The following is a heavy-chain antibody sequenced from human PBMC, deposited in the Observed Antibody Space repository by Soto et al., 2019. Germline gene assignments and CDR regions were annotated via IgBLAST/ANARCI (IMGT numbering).Heavy chain of an antibody. V-gene: IGHV1-18*01. J-gene: IGHJ6*03. CDR3: ARGHQRGECTNGVCYTVSYMDV. CDR1: GYTFTSYG. Sequence: ASVKVSCKASGYTFTSYGISWVRQAPGQGLEWMGWISAYNGNTNYAQKLQGRVTMTTDTSTSTAYMELRSLRSDDTAVYYCARGHQRGECTNGVCYTVSYMDVWGKGTTVTAP. D-gene: IGHD2-8*01. CDR2: ISAYNGNT.